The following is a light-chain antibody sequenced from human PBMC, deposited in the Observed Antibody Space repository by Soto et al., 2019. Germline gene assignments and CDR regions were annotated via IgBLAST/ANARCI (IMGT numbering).Light chain of an antibody. V-gene: IGKV3-20*01. Sequence: EIVLTQSPGTLSLSPGDRATLFCRASQSVRTNYLAWYQQRPGQAPRLLIYSTSTRATGIPDRFAGSGSGRDFTLAISRLEPEDFAVYYCHQYDSSLRTFGLGTEVEFK. CDR1: QSVRTNY. CDR3: HQYDSSLRT. J-gene: IGKJ1*01. CDR2: STS.